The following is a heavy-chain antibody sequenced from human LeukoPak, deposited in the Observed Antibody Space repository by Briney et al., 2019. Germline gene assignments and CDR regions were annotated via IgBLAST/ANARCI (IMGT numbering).Heavy chain of an antibody. V-gene: IGHV1-8*02. J-gene: IGHJ4*02. CDR2: MNPNSGNT. CDR3: ARGRNTPSIAAAAPFDY. D-gene: IGHD6-13*01. Sequence: RASVKVSCKASGYTFTSYDINWVRQATGQGLEWMGWMNPNSGNTGYAQKFQGRVTMTRNTSISTAYMELSSLRSDDTAVYYCARGRNTPSIAAAAPFDYWGQGTLVTVSS. CDR1: GYTFTSYD.